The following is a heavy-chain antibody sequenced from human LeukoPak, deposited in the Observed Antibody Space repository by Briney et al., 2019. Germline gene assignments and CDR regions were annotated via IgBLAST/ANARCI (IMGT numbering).Heavy chain of an antibody. D-gene: IGHD2-8*01. CDR3: ASTTYCTNGVCSPNYFDY. Sequence: SETLSLTRTLSGGSISSGGYYWSWIRQHPGKGLEWIGYIYYSGSTYYNPSLKSRVTISVDTSKNQFSLKLSSVTAADTAVYYCASTTYCTNGVCSPNYFDYWGQGTLVTVSS. V-gene: IGHV4-31*03. J-gene: IGHJ4*02. CDR2: IYYSGST. CDR1: GGSISSGGYY.